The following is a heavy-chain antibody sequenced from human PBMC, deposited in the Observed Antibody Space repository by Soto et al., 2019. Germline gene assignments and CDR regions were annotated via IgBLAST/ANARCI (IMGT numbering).Heavy chain of an antibody. CDR1: GGSFSGYY. D-gene: IGHD1-7*01. J-gene: IGHJ4*02. CDR3: ARGKNYGSPFDY. Sequence: QVQLQQWGAGMLKPSETLSLTCAVYGGSFSGYYWSWIRQPPGKGLEWIGEINHSGSTNYNPSLKSRVTISVDTSKNQFSLKLSSATAADTAVYYCARGKNYGSPFDYWGQGTLVTVSS. V-gene: IGHV4-34*01. CDR2: INHSGST.